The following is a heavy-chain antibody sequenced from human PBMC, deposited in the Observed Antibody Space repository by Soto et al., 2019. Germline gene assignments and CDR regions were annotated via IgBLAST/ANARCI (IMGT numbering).Heavy chain of an antibody. Sequence: PSATMSLTCAVFGWSVSEYYRSLLRPPPGKGLAWIGEINHSGSTNYNPSLKSRVTIAVDTSKNQFSLKLSSVTAADTAVYYCARGTDYTKIASYNYGLDVWGQGTTGTVS. CDR1: GWSVSEYY. J-gene: IGHJ6*02. D-gene: IGHD4-4*01. CDR3: ARGTDYTKIASYNYGLDV. V-gene: IGHV4-34*01. CDR2: INHSGST.